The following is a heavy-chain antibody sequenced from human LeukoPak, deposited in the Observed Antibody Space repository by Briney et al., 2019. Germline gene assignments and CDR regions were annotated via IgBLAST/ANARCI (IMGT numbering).Heavy chain of an antibody. D-gene: IGHD5-18*01. CDR3: ARDRYLGYSYGYIGNWFDP. Sequence: SETLSLTCTVSGGSISSYHWSWLRQPAGKGLEWFGRIYNSGSTNFNPSLKSRVTMSVDTSKNQFSLKLSSVTAADTAVYYCARDRYLGYSYGYIGNWFDPWGQGTLVTVSS. V-gene: IGHV4-4*07. J-gene: IGHJ5*02. CDR2: IYNSGST. CDR1: GGSISSYH.